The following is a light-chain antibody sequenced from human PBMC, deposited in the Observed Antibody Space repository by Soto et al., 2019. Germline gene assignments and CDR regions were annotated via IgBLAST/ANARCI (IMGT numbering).Light chain of an antibody. CDR3: QRSYSTPLT. CDR2: AAS. V-gene: IGKV1-39*01. CDR1: QSISSY. J-gene: IGKJ4*01. Sequence: DLQMTQSPSSLSASVGDRVTITCRASQSISSYLNWYQQKPGKAPKLLIYAASSLQSGVPSRFSGSGSGTDFTLTISSLQPEDFATYYCQRSYSTPLTFGGGTKVEIK.